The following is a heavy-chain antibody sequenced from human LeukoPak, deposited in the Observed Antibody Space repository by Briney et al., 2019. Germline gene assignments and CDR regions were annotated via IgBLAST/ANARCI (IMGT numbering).Heavy chain of an antibody. J-gene: IGHJ4*02. CDR1: GFTFTSSA. CDR3: AATDLKSIAARPGYYFDY. CDR2: IVVGSGNT. D-gene: IGHD6-6*01. V-gene: IGHV1-58*01. Sequence: ASVKVSCKASGFTFTSSAVQWVRQAHGQRLEWIGWIVVGSGNTNYAQKFQERVTITRDMSTSTAYMELSSLRSEDTAVYYRAATDLKSIAARPGYYFDYWGQGTLVTVSS.